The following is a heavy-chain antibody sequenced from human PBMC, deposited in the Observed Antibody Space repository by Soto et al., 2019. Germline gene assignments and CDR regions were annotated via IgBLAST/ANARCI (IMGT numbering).Heavy chain of an antibody. CDR3: ARCRASGSYYLLDF. D-gene: IGHD3-10*01. Sequence: ASVKVSCKASGNTFTSYDINWVRQAPGHGLEWMGWINPNSGNIGYAQKLQGRVTMTRDTAMKTAHMEVRGLRSDDTAVYYSARCRASGSYYLLDFWGQGTLVTVSS. CDR1: GNTFTSYD. CDR2: INPNSGNI. V-gene: IGHV1-8*01. J-gene: IGHJ4*02.